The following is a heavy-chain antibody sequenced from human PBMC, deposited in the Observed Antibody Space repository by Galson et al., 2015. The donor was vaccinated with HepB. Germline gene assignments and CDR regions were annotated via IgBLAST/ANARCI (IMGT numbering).Heavy chain of an antibody. CDR2: IYYSGST. D-gene: IGHD6-13*01. CDR3: ARGAGANDAFDI. CDR1: GGSISSGGYY. Sequence: TLSLTCTVSGGSISSGGYYWSWIRQHPGKGLEWIGYIYYSGSTYYNPSLKSRVTISVDTSKNQFSLKLSSVTAADTAVYYCARGAGANDAFDIWGQGTMVTVSS. V-gene: IGHV4-31*03. J-gene: IGHJ3*02.